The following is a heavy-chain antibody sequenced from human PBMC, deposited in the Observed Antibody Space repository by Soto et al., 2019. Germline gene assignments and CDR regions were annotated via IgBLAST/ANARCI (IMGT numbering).Heavy chain of an antibody. Sequence: QAQLVQSGAEVKKPGASVKVSCKASGYTFTGYDINWVRQATGQGLEWMGWMNPNSGNTGYAQNFQGRVTMTRDNYLHTDYMGLAGLGDYDSAGYYCAKEKVGSSGMDFWGQGTLVTVSS. CDR1: GYTFTGYD. J-gene: IGHJ4*02. CDR2: MNPNSGNT. D-gene: IGHD1-26*01. CDR3: AKEKVGSSGMDF. V-gene: IGHV1-8*01.